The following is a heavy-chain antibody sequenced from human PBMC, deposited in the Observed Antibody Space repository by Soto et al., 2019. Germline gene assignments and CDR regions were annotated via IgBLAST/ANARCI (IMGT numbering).Heavy chain of an antibody. CDR3: ERPRVRGVIGNWFDA. J-gene: IGHJ5*02. V-gene: IGHV4-34*01. CDR2: INHSGST. Sequence: SETLSLTCAVYGGSFSGYYWSWIRQPPGKGLEWIGEINHSGSTNYNPSLKSRVTISVDTSKNQFSLKLSSVTAADTAVYYCERPRVRGVIGNWFDAWGQGTLVTVSS. D-gene: IGHD3-10*01. CDR1: GGSFSGYY.